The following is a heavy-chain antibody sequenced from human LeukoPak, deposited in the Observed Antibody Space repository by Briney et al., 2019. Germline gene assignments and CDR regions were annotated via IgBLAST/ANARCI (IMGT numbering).Heavy chain of an antibody. D-gene: IGHD5-24*01. V-gene: IGHV1-2*02. Sequence: ALVTVSCKASGYTFTSYAIHWVRQAPGQGLEWMGWITPSGGTNYPQKFQCRVAITWDTSITTAYMDLRRMTCHDTAVYYGAYDLYGDGFAHLDFWRRAALVSVSS. J-gene: IGHJ4*02. CDR3: AYDLYGDGFAHLDF. CDR2: ITPSGGT. CDR1: GYTFTSYA.